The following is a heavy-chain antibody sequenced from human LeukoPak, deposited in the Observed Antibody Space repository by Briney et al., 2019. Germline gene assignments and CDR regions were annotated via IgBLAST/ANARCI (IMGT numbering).Heavy chain of an antibody. CDR3: ATNSGSYGWFDP. CDR1: GGSISSYY. J-gene: IGHJ5*02. CDR2: IYTSGST. D-gene: IGHD1-26*01. V-gene: IGHV4-4*07. Sequence: SETLSLTCTVSGGSISSYYWSWIRQPAGKGLEWIGRIYTSGSTNYNPSLKSRVTMSVDTSKSQFSLKLSSVTAADTAVYYCATNSGSYGWFDPWGQGTLVTVPS.